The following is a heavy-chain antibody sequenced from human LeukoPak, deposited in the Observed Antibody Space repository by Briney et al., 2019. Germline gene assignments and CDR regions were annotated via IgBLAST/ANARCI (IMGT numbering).Heavy chain of an antibody. CDR1: GYTFTSYG. CDR2: ISAYNGNT. Sequence: ASVKVSCKASGYTFTSYGISWVRQAPGQGLEWMGCISAYNGNTNYAQKLQGRVTMTTDTSTSTAYMELRSLRSEDTAMYYCARVDDSANEHYFDYWGQGTLVTVSS. J-gene: IGHJ4*02. D-gene: IGHD3-22*01. CDR3: ARVDDSANEHYFDY. V-gene: IGHV1-18*01.